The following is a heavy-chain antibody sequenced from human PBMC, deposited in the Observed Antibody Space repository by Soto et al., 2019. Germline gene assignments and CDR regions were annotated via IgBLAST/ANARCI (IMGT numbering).Heavy chain of an antibody. CDR3: ASTYSSSWYWFDP. V-gene: IGHV2-26*04. D-gene: IGHD6-13*01. CDR2: IFSNDEK. J-gene: IGHJ5*02. Sequence: QVTVKESGPVLVKRTETLTLTCTDSGFSLSNAGLGVSWIRQPPGKALEWLAHIFSNDEKSYSTSLKSRLTISKDTSKSQVVLTMTNMDPVDTATYYCASTYSSSWYWFDPWGQGTLVTVSS. CDR1: GFSLSNAGLG.